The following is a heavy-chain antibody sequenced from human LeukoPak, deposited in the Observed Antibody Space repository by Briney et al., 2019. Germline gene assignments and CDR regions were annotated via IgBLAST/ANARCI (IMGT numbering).Heavy chain of an antibody. V-gene: IGHV1-18*01. CDR3: ASASRESGDFDY. CDR2: ISTYNGNT. Sequence: ASVKVSCKASGYTFTSLVISWVRQAPGQGLEWMGWISTYNGNTNYAQKLQGRVTMTTDTSTSTAYMELSSLRSEDTAVYYCASASRESGDFDYWGQGTLVTVSS. CDR1: GYTFTSLV. D-gene: IGHD1-26*01. J-gene: IGHJ4*02.